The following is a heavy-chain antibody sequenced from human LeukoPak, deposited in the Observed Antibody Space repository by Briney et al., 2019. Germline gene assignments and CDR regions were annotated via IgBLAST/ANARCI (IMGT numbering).Heavy chain of an antibody. D-gene: IGHD6-19*01. Sequence: PGGSLRLSCAASGFTVSSYWMSWVRQAPGKGLEWVANIKQEGSEKYYVDSVKGRFTISRDNAKNSLYLQMNSLRAEDTAVYYCARAQGGYSSGWYDDAFDIWGQGTMVTVSS. CDR3: ARAQGGYSSGWYDDAFDI. CDR2: IKQEGSEK. CDR1: GFTVSSYW. J-gene: IGHJ3*02. V-gene: IGHV3-7*03.